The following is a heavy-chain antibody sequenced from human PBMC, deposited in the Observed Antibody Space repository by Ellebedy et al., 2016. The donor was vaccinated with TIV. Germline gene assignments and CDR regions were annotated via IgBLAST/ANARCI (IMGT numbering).Heavy chain of an antibody. Sequence: GESLKISCAASGFTFINYAMSWVRQAPGKGLEWVSAISGSGGSTSYVDSVKGRFTLSRDNTKNTLYLQMNSLRAEDTAVYYCAKGGDYFRYFDYWGQGALVTVSS. CDR2: ISGSGGST. V-gene: IGHV3-23*01. D-gene: IGHD2/OR15-2a*01. J-gene: IGHJ4*02. CDR1: GFTFINYA. CDR3: AKGGDYFRYFDY.